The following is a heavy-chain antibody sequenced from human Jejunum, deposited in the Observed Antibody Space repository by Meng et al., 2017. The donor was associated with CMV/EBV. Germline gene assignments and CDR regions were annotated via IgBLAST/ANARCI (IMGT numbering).Heavy chain of an antibody. Sequence: ASGFTFNNYAMTWVRQAPGKGLEWVSGFSAIGGKIYYADSVKGRFTMSRDNSKNKVYLQMNSLRAEDTAVYYCAKDGSSNWNSDSDYWGQGTLVTVSS. J-gene: IGHJ4*02. V-gene: IGHV3-23*01. CDR2: FSAIGGKI. CDR3: AKDGSSNWNSDSDY. D-gene: IGHD1-1*01. CDR1: GFTFNNYA.